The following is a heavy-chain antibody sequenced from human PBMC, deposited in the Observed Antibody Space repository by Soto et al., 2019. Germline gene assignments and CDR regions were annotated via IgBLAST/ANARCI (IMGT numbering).Heavy chain of an antibody. V-gene: IGHV3-15*07. CDR3: TTDSYSTIIIVRFDY. CDR1: GFTFSNAW. D-gene: IGHD3-22*01. J-gene: IGHJ4*01. Sequence: PGGSLRLSFAASGFTFSNAWINWVRQAPGKGLEWVGRIKSKTDGGTTDYAAPVKGRFAISRDDSNSMEYLQMNSLKIEDTAVYYCTTDSYSTIIIVRFDYWGHGTLVTVSS. CDR2: IKSKTDGGTT.